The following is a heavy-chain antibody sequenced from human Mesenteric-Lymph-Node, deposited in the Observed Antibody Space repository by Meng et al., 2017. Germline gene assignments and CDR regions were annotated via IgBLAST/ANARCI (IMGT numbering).Heavy chain of an antibody. CDR3: ARRYYYDSSGYYLGWYFDL. V-gene: IGHV4-31*03. J-gene: IGHJ2*01. CDR2: IYYSGST. D-gene: IGHD3-22*01. CDR1: GGSISSGGYY. Sequence: VPLSGSGPGLVKPSQTLSLTCTVSGGSISSGGYYWSWIRQHPGKGLEWIGYIYYSGSTYYNPSLKSRVTISVDTSKNQFSLKLGSVTAADTAVYYCARRYYYDSSGYYLGWYFDLWGRGTLVTVSS.